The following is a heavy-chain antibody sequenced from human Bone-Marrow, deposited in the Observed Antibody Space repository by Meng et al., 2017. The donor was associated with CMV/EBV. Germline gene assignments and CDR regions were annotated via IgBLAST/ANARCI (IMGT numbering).Heavy chain of an antibody. D-gene: IGHD6-19*01. V-gene: IGHV1-2*02. CDR1: GYTFTGYY. Sequence: ASVKVSCKASGYTFTGYYIHWVRQAPGQGLEWIGWINPDSGGTNYAQKFQGRVTMTRNTSISTAYMELSSLRSEDTAVYYCARVYSSGWADWFDPWGQGTLVTVSS. J-gene: IGHJ5*02. CDR3: ARVYSSGWADWFDP. CDR2: INPDSGGT.